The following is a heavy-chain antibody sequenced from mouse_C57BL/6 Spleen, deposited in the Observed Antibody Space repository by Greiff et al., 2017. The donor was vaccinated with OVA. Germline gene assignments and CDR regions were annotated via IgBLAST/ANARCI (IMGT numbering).Heavy chain of an antibody. CDR1: GFTFSNYW. CDR3: TRNRNSYAMDY. CDR2: IRLKSDNYAT. Sequence: EVHLVESGGGLVQPGGSMKLSCVASGFTFSNYWMNWVRQSPEKGLEWVAQIRLKSDNYATHYAEAVKGKFTISRDDSKSSVYLQMNNLRAEDTGIYYCTRNRNSYAMDYWGQGTSVTVSS. D-gene: IGHD2-1*01. V-gene: IGHV6-3*01. J-gene: IGHJ4*01.